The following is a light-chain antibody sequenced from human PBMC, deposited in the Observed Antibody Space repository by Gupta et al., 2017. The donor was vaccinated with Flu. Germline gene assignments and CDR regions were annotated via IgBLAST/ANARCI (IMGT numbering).Light chain of an antibody. V-gene: IGKV2-30*01. CDR2: QVS. J-gene: IGKJ1*01. CDR3: MQGAHWPWA. CDR1: QGLVYSDGNTY. Sequence: VTLGQPASISCRSSQGLVYSDGNTYLHWFQQRPGQSPRRLIYQVSNRESGVPDRFSGSGSGTXFTLKIXRVEAEDVGIYFCMQGAHWPWAFGXGTTVEIK.